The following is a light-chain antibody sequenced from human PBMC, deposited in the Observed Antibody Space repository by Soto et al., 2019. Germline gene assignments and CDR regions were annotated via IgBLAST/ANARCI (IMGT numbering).Light chain of an antibody. CDR3: QQYDNLLIS. V-gene: IGKV1-33*01. J-gene: IGKJ5*01. CDR2: DAS. Sequence: DIQVTQSPSSLSASVGDRVTITCQASQDITNYLNWYQQKPGKAPKLLIYDASNLETGVPSRFRGSGSGSDFTFTISDLQPEDVATYYCQQYDNLLISFGQGTRLDIK. CDR1: QDITNY.